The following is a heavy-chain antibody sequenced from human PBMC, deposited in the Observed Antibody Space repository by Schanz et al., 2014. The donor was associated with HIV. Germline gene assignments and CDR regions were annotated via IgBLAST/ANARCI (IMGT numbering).Heavy chain of an antibody. CDR3: ARDNEGPRTSDFFYYYALDV. D-gene: IGHD1-7*01. Sequence: QLQLAQSGSEVKKPGSSVKLSCKASGGIFSYHAINWVRQAPGQGLEWMGGIIPIFATPNYAQKFQGRVTITADESTSTAYMELSSLRSDDTAMYYCARDNEGPRTSDFFYYYALDVWGQGTTVTVSS. V-gene: IGHV1-69*01. CDR1: GGIFSYHA. CDR2: IIPIFATP. J-gene: IGHJ6*02.